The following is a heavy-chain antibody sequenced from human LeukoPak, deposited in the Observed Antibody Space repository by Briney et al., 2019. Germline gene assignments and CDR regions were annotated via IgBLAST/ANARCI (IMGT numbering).Heavy chain of an antibody. CDR1: GGSFSGYY. CDR3: ARETNYGWFDP. CDR2: IYYSGST. Sequence: SETLSLTCAVYGGSFSGYYWSWIRQHPGKGLEWIGYIYYSGSTYYNPSLKSRVTISVDTSKNQFSLKLSSVTAADTAVYYCARETNYGWFDPWGQGTLVTVSS. D-gene: IGHD3-10*01. V-gene: IGHV4-31*11. J-gene: IGHJ5*02.